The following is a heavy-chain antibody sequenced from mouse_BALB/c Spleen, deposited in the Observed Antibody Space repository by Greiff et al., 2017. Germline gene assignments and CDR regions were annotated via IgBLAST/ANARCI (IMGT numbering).Heavy chain of an antibody. V-gene: IGHV14-3*02. CDR2: IDPANGNT. CDR1: GFNIKDTY. J-gene: IGHJ2*01. CDR3: AIPLYGNYFDY. Sequence: VQLQQSGAELVKPGASVKLSCTASGFNIKDTYMHWVKQRPEQGLEWIGRIDPANGNTKYDPKFQGKATITADTSSNTAYLQLSSLTSEDTAVYYCAIPLYGNYFDYWGQGTTLTVSS. D-gene: IGHD2-1*01.